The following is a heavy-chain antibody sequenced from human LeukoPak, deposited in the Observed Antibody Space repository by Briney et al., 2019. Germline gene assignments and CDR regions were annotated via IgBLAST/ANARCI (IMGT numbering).Heavy chain of an antibody. V-gene: IGHV4-4*09. Sequence: SETLSLTCTVSGGSISSSHWSWIRQPPGKGLEWIGNIHTSGGTNYSPSLKSRVTISQDTSRNQFSLKLSSVTAADTAVYYCARGRSTVVTPNYYYYYCMDVWGKGTTVTVSS. CDR2: IHTSGGT. J-gene: IGHJ6*03. CDR1: GGSISSSH. CDR3: ARGRSTVVTPNYYYYYCMDV. D-gene: IGHD4-23*01.